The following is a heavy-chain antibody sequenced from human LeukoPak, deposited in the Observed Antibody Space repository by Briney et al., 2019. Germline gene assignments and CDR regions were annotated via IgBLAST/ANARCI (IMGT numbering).Heavy chain of an antibody. CDR2: IYHSGST. CDR3: ARRDIVKGGFDY. CDR1: GDSVNTRRYY. Sequence: SETLSLTCPVSGDSVNTRRYYWGWTRQPPGKGLEWIGSIYHSGSTYYEPSLRSRVTISIDTSRNQFSLNLTSVTAADTAVYFCARRDIVKGGFDYWGQGTLVTVSS. J-gene: IGHJ4*02. D-gene: IGHD3-16*02. V-gene: IGHV4-39*01.